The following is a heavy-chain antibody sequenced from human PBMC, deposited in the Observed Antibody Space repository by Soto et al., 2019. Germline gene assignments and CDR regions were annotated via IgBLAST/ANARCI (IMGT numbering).Heavy chain of an antibody. J-gene: IGHJ5*02. CDR3: ARDFETSAIAP. CDR1: GGSIISADSY. CDR2: IAYSGDT. V-gene: IGHV4-31*11. D-gene: IGHD3-9*01. Sequence: QVHLQQSGPGLVKPSETLSLTCAVSGGSIISADSYWFWIRKHPGKCLEWIGYIAYSGDTYYNPSLRSRVTISADTSENKFSLTLKSVTAADTAVYFCARDFETSAIAPWGQGTSVTVSS.